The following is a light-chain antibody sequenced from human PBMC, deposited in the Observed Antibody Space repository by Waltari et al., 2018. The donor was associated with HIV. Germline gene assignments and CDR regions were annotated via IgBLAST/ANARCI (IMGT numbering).Light chain of an antibody. J-gene: IGLJ2*01. V-gene: IGLV2-8*01. CDR1: SSDVGGYNY. Sequence: QSALTQPPSASGSPGQTVTLSCTGTSSDVGGYNYVSWYQQHPGKAPKLLSDELRKRPAGLPDRLSASKSRNTAALSVSGLPAEDEADYYCGSYAGSNDLVFGGGTKLTVL. CDR2: ELR. CDR3: GSYAGSNDLV.